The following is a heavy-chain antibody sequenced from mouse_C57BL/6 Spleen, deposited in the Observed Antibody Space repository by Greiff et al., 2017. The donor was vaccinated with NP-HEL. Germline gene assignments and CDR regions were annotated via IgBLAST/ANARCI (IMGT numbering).Heavy chain of an antibody. CDR2: INYDGSST. Sequence: EVMLVESEGGLVQPGSSMKLSCTASGFTFSDYYMAWVRQVPEKGLEWVANINYDGSSTYYLDSLKSRFIISRDNAKNILYLQMSSLKSEDTATYYCAREGVYYGSSYLMDYWGQGTSVTVSS. CDR3: AREGVYYGSSYLMDY. J-gene: IGHJ4*01. CDR1: GFTFSDYY. D-gene: IGHD1-1*01. V-gene: IGHV5-16*01.